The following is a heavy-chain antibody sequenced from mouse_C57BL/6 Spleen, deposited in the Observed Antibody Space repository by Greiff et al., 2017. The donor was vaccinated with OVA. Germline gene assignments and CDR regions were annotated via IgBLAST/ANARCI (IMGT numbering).Heavy chain of an antibody. D-gene: IGHD3-2*02. J-gene: IGHJ3*01. V-gene: IGHV1-26*01. CDR1: GCTFTDYY. CDR2: INPNNGGT. Sequence: VQLQQSGPELVKPGDSVKISCKASGCTFTDYYMNWVKQSHGKSLEWIGDINPNNGGTSYNQKFKGKATLTVDKSSSTAYMELRSLTSEDSAVYYCARRAQAPLAYWGQGTLVTVSA. CDR3: ARRAQAPLAY.